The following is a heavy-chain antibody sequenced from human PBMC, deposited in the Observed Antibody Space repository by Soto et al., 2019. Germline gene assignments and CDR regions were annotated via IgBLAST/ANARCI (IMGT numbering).Heavy chain of an antibody. D-gene: IGHD2-8*01. CDR1: GFTFANAW. CDR2: IKSKSDGGTT. J-gene: IGHJ5*02. Sequence: GGSLRLSCTASGFTFANAWMNWVRQAPGKGLDWVGRIKSKSDGGTTDYAAPVKGRFTISRDDSKTTVFLQMNNLETEDTAVYYCASNIALMLYGNDLLDHWGQGTLVTVSS. V-gene: IGHV3-15*07. CDR3: ASNIALMLYGNDLLDH.